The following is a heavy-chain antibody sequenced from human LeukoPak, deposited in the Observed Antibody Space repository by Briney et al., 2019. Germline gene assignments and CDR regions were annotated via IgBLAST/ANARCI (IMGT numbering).Heavy chain of an antibody. D-gene: IGHD3-3*01. CDR3: ARDSTIFGVSY. J-gene: IGHJ4*02. CDR2: IYHSGST. Sequence: SETLSLTCTVSGGSISSYYWSWIRQPPGKGLEWIGYIYHSGSTYYNPSLKSRVTISVDRSKNQFSLKLSSVTAADTAVYYCARDSTIFGVSYWGQGTLVTVSS. CDR1: GGSISSYY. V-gene: IGHV4-59*12.